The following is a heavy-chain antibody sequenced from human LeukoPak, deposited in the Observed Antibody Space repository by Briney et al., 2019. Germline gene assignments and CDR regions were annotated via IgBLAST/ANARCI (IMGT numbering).Heavy chain of an antibody. CDR3: ASGALNWRYYFDY. Sequence: SETLSLTCTVSGGSISSYYWSWIRQPPGKGLEWIGYICYSGSTNYNPSLKSRVTISVDTSKNQFSLKLSSVTAADTAVYYCASGALNWRYYFDYWGQGTLVTVSS. V-gene: IGHV4-59*01. J-gene: IGHJ4*02. CDR1: GGSISSYY. D-gene: IGHD3-3*01. CDR2: ICYSGST.